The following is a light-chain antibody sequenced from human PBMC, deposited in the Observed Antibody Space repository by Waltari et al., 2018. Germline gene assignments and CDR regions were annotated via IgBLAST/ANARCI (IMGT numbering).Light chain of an antibody. CDR3: SSQSSNNVVL. Sequence: QSALTQPASVSGSPGQSVTIFCTGTSNDVGGYTSVSWYQAHPGQAARVIIYDVSDRPSGVSDRFPGSKSGNTASLTISGLQAEDEADYYCSSQSSNNVVLFGGGTKLTVL. V-gene: IGLV2-14*01. CDR1: SNDVGGYTS. CDR2: DVS. J-gene: IGLJ2*01.